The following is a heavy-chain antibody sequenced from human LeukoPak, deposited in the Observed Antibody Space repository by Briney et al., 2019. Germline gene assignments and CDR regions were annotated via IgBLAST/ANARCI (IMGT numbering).Heavy chain of an antibody. CDR2: IRYHVSDK. V-gene: IGHV3-30*02. CDR3: AKLGYCSGGSCYGFDY. J-gene: IGHJ4*02. CDR1: GFTFSTCG. Sequence: GGSLRLSCAASGFTFSTCGMHWVRQAPGKGLEWVAFIRYHVSDKYYADSVKGRFTISRDNSENTLYLQMNSLRAEDTAVYYCAKLGYCSGGSCYGFDYWGQGTLVTVSS. D-gene: IGHD2-15*01.